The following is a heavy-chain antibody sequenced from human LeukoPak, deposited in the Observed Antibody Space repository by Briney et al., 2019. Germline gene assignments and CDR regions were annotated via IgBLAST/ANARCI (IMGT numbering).Heavy chain of an antibody. J-gene: IGHJ3*02. CDR3: ARAQPLYAAYSSRGADAFDI. CDR2: LYYSGRT. D-gene: IGHD6-13*01. V-gene: IGHV4-59*01. Sequence: SETLSLTCTVSGGSICSYYGRWIREPPGKGLECIGYLYYSGRTNYNPPLKSRVTISVDTSKNQFSLKLSSVTAADTAVYYCARAQPLYAAYSSRGADAFDIWVQGTMVTVSS. CDR1: GGSICSYY.